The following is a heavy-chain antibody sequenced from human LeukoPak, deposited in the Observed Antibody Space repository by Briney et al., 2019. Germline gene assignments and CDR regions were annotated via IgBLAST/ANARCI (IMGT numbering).Heavy chain of an antibody. CDR1: GGSISSRDNY. CDR2: TYYSGNT. Sequence: KPSETLSLTCTVSGGSISSRDNYWGWFRQPPGKGLEWIGSTYYSGNTYYNPSLKSRVTISVDTSKNQFSLKVSSVTAADTAVYYCARRGGPSDYWGQGTLVTVSS. CDR3: ARRGGPSDY. D-gene: IGHD4-23*01. J-gene: IGHJ4*02. V-gene: IGHV4-39*07.